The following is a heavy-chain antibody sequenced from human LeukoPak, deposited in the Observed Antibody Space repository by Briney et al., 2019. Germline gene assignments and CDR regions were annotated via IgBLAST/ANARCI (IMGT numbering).Heavy chain of an antibody. V-gene: IGHV1-2*02. CDR1: GYTFTGYY. CDR2: INPNSGGT. J-gene: IGHJ4*02. D-gene: IGHD3-10*01. CDR3: AKRGPTMVRGTPLDY. Sequence: GASVKVSCKASGYTFTGYYMHWVRQAPGQGLEWMGWINPNSGGTNYAPKFQGRVTMTRDTSISTAYMELSRLRSDDTAVYYCAKRGPTMVRGTPLDYWGQGALVTVSS.